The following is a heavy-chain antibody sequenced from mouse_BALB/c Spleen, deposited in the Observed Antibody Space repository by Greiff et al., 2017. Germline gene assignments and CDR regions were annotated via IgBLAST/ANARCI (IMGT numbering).Heavy chain of an antibody. J-gene: IGHJ4*01. D-gene: IGHD2-3*01. Sequence: EVKLMESGPGLVKPSQSLSLTCTVTGYSITSDYAWNWIRQFPGNKLEWMGYISYSGSTSYNPSLKSRISITRDTSKNQFFLQLNSVTTEDTATYYCARRDDGYYAMDYWGQGTSVTVSS. CDR1: GYSITSDYA. V-gene: IGHV3-2*02. CDR3: ARRDDGYYAMDY. CDR2: ISYSGST.